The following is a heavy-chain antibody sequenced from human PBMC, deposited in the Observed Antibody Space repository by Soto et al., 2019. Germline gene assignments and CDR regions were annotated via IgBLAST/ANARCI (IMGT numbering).Heavy chain of an antibody. D-gene: IGHD2-15*01. V-gene: IGHV4-59*01. CDR1: GDSMDGFY. CDR3: ARDATLRH. Sequence: SETLSLTCVVSGDSMDGFYWNWIRQPPGKGLEWIGNIYYTGNTNYNPSLKSRVSISIDTSKNQFSLQLNSVTAADTAIYYCARDATLRHWGHGTLVTVSS. J-gene: IGHJ4*01. CDR2: IYYTGNT.